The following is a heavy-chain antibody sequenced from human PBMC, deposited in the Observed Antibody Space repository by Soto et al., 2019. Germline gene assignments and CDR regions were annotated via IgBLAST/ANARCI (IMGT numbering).Heavy chain of an antibody. CDR2: IYYSGST. V-gene: IGHV4-31*03. Sequence: PSETLSLTCTVSGGSISSGGYYWSWIRQHPGKGLEWIGYIYYSGSTYYNPSLKSRVTISVDTSKNQFSLKLSSVTAADTAVYYCARVRGYSSSSVNWGVDLWGQGTTVTVSS. CDR1: GGSISSGGYY. D-gene: IGHD6-6*01. J-gene: IGHJ6*02. CDR3: ARVRGYSSSSVNWGVDL.